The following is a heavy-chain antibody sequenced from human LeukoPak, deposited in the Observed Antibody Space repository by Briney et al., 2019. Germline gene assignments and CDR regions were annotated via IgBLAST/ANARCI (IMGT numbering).Heavy chain of an antibody. Sequence: ASVKVSCKASGYTFTGYYMHWVRQAPGQGLEWMGWINTNTGNPTYAQGFTGRFVFSLDTSVSTAYLQISSLKAEDTAVYYCARVRARGQLWLQGYWGQGTLVTVSS. CDR3: ARVRARGQLWLQGY. CDR2: INTNTGNP. J-gene: IGHJ4*02. D-gene: IGHD5-18*01. V-gene: IGHV7-4-1*02. CDR1: GYTFTGYY.